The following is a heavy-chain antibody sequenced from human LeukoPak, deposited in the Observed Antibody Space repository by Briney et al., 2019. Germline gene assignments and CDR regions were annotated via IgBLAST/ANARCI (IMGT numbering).Heavy chain of an antibody. CDR2: VRYDGSNE. J-gene: IGHJ4*02. D-gene: IGHD6-6*01. CDR1: GFTFSSYV. CDR3: ARGGSIAARPGPGPIDY. V-gene: IGHV3-30*02. Sequence: GGSLRLSCAASGFTFSSYVMHWVRQAPGKGLEWVAFVRYDGSNEYYADSVKGRFTISRDNAKNSLYLQMNSLRAEDTAVYYCARGGSIAARPGPGPIDYWGQGTLVTVSS.